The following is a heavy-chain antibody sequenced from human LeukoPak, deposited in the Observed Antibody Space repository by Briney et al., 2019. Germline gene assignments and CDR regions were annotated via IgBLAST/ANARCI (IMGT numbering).Heavy chain of an antibody. V-gene: IGHV4-4*07. D-gene: IGHD1-1*01. CDR3: ASTLEYGDWFDP. J-gene: IGHJ5*02. CDR2: IYTSGST. CDR1: GGSISHYY. Sequence: SETLSLTCTVSGGSISHYYWSWIRQLAGKGLEWIGRIYTSGSTRYNPSLKSRVTMSVDTAKNQFSLKLSSVTAADTAVYYCASTLEYGDWFDPWGQGTPVTVSS.